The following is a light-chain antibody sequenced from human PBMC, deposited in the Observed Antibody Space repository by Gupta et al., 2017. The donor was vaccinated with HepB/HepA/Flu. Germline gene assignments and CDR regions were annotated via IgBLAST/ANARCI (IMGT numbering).Light chain of an antibody. CDR2: GAS. Sequence: EIVMTQSQATLSVSPGERATLSCWASQSVSSNLAWYQQKPGQAPRLLIYGASTRATGIPARISGSGSGTEFTLTISSLQSEDFAVYYCQQYNNWPWTFGQGTKVEIK. V-gene: IGKV3-15*01. CDR1: QSVSSN. J-gene: IGKJ1*01. CDR3: QQYNNWPWT.